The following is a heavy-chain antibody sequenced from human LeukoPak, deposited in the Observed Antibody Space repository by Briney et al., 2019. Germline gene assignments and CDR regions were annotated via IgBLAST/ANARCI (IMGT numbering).Heavy chain of an antibody. D-gene: IGHD3-10*01. V-gene: IGHV1-18*01. CDR3: ARGITMVRGVTSVRGYFDY. Sequence: ASVKVSCEASGYTFTSYGISWVRQAPGQGLEWMGWIGAYNGNTNYAQKLQGRVTMTTDTSTSTAYMELRSLRSDDTAVYYCARGITMVRGVTSVRGYFDYWGQGTLVTVSS. CDR1: GYTFTSYG. J-gene: IGHJ4*02. CDR2: IGAYNGNT.